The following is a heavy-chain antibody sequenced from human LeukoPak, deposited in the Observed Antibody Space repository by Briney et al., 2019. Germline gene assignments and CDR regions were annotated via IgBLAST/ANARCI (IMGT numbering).Heavy chain of an antibody. CDR3: AKDMGGRYCSGGSCYGPGSH. CDR1: GFTFDDYA. CDR2: ISWNSGSI. D-gene: IGHD2-15*01. J-gene: IGHJ4*02. Sequence: GRSLRLSCAASGFTFDDYAMHWVRQAPGKGLEWVSGISWNSGSIGYADSVKGRFTISRDNAKNSLYLQMNSLRAEDTALYYCAKDMGGRYCSGGSCYGPGSHWGQGTLVTVSS. V-gene: IGHV3-9*01.